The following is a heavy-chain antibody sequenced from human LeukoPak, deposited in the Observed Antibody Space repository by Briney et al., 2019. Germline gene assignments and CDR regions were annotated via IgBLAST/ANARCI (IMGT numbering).Heavy chain of an antibody. Sequence: PSETLSLTCTVSGASMNNYYWSWIRQPAGKGLEWIGRIYTSGSTNYNPSLKSRVTMSVDTSKNQFSLKLSSVTAADTAVYYCARVGGSYFGGTFDPWGQGTLVTVSS. CDR1: GASMNNYY. CDR3: ARVGGSYFGGTFDP. V-gene: IGHV4-4*07. CDR2: IYTSGST. D-gene: IGHD1-26*01. J-gene: IGHJ5*02.